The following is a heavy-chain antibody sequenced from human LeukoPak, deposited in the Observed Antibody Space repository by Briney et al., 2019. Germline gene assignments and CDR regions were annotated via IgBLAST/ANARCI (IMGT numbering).Heavy chain of an antibody. CDR3: ATDRNWFGP. V-gene: IGHV3-15*01. Sequence: PGGSLRLSCAASGFTFNTAYMSWLRQTPGKGLEWVGRLKSGSQGGTADYAAPVKGRFTISRDDSKNTLYLQMNSLKIEDTGVYYCATDRNWFGPWGQGTLVTVSS. J-gene: IGHJ5*02. CDR1: GFTFNTAY. CDR2: LKSGSQGGTA.